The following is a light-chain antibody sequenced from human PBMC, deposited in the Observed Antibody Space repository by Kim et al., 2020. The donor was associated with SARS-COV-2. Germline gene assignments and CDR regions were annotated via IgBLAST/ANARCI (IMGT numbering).Light chain of an antibody. CDR1: SGHSSYA. V-gene: IGLV4-69*01. CDR2: LNSDGSH. J-gene: IGLJ3*02. Sequence: QLVLTQPPSASASLGASAKLTCTLSSGHSSYAIAWHQQQPEKGPRYLMRLNSDGSHNKGDGVPDRFSGSSSGAERYLTISSLQSEDEADYYCQTWGTGIQVFGGGTKLTVL. CDR3: QTWGTGIQV.